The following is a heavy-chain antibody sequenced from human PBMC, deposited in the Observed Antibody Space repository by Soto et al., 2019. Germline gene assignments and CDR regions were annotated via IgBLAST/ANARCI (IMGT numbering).Heavy chain of an antibody. CDR3: TNNFV. Sequence: DVQVVQSGGGLVQPGGSLKLSCAASGFAFNDSAMHWVRQASGKGLEWVARVRSKSNNYATAYPASVKGRFIVSRDDSMGTTSLKMNTLKPADTAIYYCTNNFVWGQGVLVTVS. D-gene: IGHD2-15*01. CDR1: GFAFNDSA. CDR2: VRSKSNNYAT. V-gene: IGHV3-73*01. J-gene: IGHJ4*02.